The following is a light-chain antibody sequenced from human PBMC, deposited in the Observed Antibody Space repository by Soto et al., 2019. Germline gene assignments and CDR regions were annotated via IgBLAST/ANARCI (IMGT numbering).Light chain of an antibody. J-gene: IGLJ2*01. CDR1: SSNIGAGYD. V-gene: IGLV1-40*01. CDR2: GNS. Sequence: QSVLTQPPSVSGAPGQRVTISCTGSSSNIGAGYDVHWYQQLPGTAPKLLIYGNSNRPSGVPDRFSGSKSGTSASLAITGVQDEDEADYYCQSYDSSLSGSSVVFGGGTQLTVL. CDR3: QSYDSSLSGSSVV.